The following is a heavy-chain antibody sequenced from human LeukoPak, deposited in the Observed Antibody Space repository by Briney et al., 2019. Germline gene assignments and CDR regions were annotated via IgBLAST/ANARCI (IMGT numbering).Heavy chain of an antibody. V-gene: IGHV1-69*05. J-gene: IGHJ5*02. CDR3: ARDNSAAGTGWFDP. D-gene: IGHD6-13*01. CDR2: IIPIFGTA. CDR1: GGTFSSYA. Sequence: SVKVSCKASGGTFSSYAISWVRQAPGQGLEWMGGIIPIFGTANYAQKFQGRVTITTDESTSTAYVELSSLRSEDTAVYYCARDNSAAGTGWFDPWGQGTLVTVSS.